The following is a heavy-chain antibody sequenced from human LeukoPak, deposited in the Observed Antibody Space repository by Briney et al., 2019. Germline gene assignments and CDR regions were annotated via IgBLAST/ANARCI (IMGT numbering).Heavy chain of an antibody. J-gene: IGHJ4*02. CDR3: ARGHRASSLVNEGGYFDY. CDR1: GFTFSSYG. CDR2: IRYDGSNK. D-gene: IGHD1-1*01. Sequence: PGGSLRLSCAASGFTFSSYGMHWVRQAPGKGLEWVAFIRYDGSNKYYADSVKGRFTISRDNSKNTLYLQMNSLRAEDTAVYYCARGHRASSLVNEGGYFDYWGQGTLVTVSS. V-gene: IGHV3-30*02.